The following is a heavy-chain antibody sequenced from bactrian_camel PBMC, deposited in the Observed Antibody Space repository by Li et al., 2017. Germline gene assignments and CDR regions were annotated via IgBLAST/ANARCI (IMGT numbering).Heavy chain of an antibody. Sequence: HVQLVESGGGSVQAGGSLRLSCTASGFTFDEHDMGWYRQAPGNECELASTIRRDGATYYADSVKGRFFISQDIAKNSVHLQMNSLKPEDTAMYYCAASANFKCFTTTETLAAEDYTYWGQGTQVTVS. D-gene: IGHD2*01. CDR1: GFTFDEHD. J-gene: IGHJ4*01. CDR3: AASANFKCFTTTETLAAEDYTY. CDR2: IRRDGAT. V-gene: IGHV3S60*01.